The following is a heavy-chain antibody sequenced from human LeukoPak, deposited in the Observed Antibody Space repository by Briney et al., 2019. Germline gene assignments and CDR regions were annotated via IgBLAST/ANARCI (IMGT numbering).Heavy chain of an antibody. Sequence: GESLKISCKGSEDSFTSYWVGWVRQMPGKGLEWMGIIYLGDSDTRYNTSFQGQVTISADKSIRTAYLQWSNLKASDTAMYYCARQSGSSSGWGVNAFDIWGQGTMVIVSS. D-gene: IGHD6-19*01. V-gene: IGHV5-51*01. CDR1: EDSFTSYW. J-gene: IGHJ3*02. CDR3: ARQSGSSSGWGVNAFDI. CDR2: IYLGDSDT.